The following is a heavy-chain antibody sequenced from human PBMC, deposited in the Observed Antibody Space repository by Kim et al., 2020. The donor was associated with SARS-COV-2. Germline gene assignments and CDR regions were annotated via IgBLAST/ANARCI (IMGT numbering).Heavy chain of an antibody. J-gene: IGHJ4*02. Sequence: YNPSLKSRVTISVDTSKNQFSLKLSSVTAADTAVYYCARRGVGSSGLFDYWGQGTLVTVSS. V-gene: IGHV4-39*01. D-gene: IGHD6-19*01. CDR3: ARRGVGSSGLFDY.